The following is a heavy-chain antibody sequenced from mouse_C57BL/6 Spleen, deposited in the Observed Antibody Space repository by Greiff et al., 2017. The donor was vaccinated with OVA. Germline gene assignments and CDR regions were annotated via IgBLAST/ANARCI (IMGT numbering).Heavy chain of an antibody. V-gene: IGHV1-55*01. Sequence: QVQLQQPGAELVKPGASVKMSCKASGYTFTSYWITWVKQRPGQGLEWIGDIYPGSGSTNYNEKFKSKATLTVDTSSSTAYMQLSSLTSEDSAAYYCAREELYDYPHYFDYWGQGTTLTVSS. CDR1: GYTFTSYW. J-gene: IGHJ2*01. D-gene: IGHD2-4*01. CDR3: AREELYDYPHYFDY. CDR2: IYPGSGST.